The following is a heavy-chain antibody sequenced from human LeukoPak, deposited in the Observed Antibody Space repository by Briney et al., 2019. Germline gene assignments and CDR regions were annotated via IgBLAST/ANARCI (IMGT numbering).Heavy chain of an antibody. J-gene: IGHJ6*03. V-gene: IGHV1-69*05. CDR1: GGTFTNYA. CDR2: IIPILDTA. D-gene: IGHD3-10*01. CDR3: VRADYHGSGNNKYYYYMDV. Sequence: SVNVSCKASGGTFTNYAVSWVRQAPGQGLEWMGGIIPILDTANYAQKYQDRVTITTDASTSTVFMDLNSLTSEDTAVYYCVRADYHGSGNNKYYYYMDVWGKGTTVTVSS.